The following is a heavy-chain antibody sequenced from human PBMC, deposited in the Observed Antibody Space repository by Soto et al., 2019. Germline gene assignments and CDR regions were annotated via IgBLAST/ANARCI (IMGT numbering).Heavy chain of an antibody. Sequence: ASVKVSCTASGYTFTSYGISWVRQAPGQGLEWMGWISAYNGNTNYAQKLQGRVTMTTDTSTSTAYMELRSLRSDDTAVYYCAREALRAAAGTVWFDPWGQGTLVTVSS. CDR2: ISAYNGNT. V-gene: IGHV1-18*01. J-gene: IGHJ5*02. D-gene: IGHD6-13*01. CDR1: GYTFTSYG. CDR3: AREALRAAAGTVWFDP.